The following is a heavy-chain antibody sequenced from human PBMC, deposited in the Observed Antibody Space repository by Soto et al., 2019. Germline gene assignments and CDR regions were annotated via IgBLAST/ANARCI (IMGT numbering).Heavy chain of an antibody. D-gene: IGHD6-13*01. V-gene: IGHV4-39*01. CDR3: ARLPRRGYSSSWYL. J-gene: IGHJ4*02. Sequence: SETLSLTCTVSGGSISSSSYYWGWIRQPPGKGLEWIGSIYYSGSTYYNPSLKSRVTISVDTSKNQFSLRLSSVTAADTAVYYCARLPRRGYSSSWYLWGQGTLVTVSS. CDR1: GGSISSSSYY. CDR2: IYYSGST.